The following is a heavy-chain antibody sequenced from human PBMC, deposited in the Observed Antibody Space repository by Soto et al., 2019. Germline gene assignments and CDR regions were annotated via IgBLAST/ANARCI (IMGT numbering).Heavy chain of an antibody. Sequence: GGSLRLSCAASGFTFSSYAMSWVRQAPGKGLEWVSAISGSGGSTYYAEALKGRFTIFRDNSKNTLYLQMNSLRAEDTAVYYCAKQGYSGYDRYFDYWGQGTLVTVSS. CDR3: AKQGYSGYDRYFDY. V-gene: IGHV3-23*01. J-gene: IGHJ4*02. CDR1: GFTFSSYA. CDR2: ISGSGGST. D-gene: IGHD5-12*01.